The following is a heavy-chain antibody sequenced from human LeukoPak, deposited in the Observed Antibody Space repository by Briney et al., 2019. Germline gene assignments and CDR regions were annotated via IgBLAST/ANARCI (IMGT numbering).Heavy chain of an antibody. CDR1: GYTFTGYY. V-gene: IGHV1-2*02. Sequence: ASVKVSCKASGYTFTGYYLHWVRQAPGQGLEWMGGISPNSGETNSAQKFQGRVTMIRDTSISTAYMELSRLTSDDTAVYYCARAPGAGTYLDYWGQGTLVTVSS. CDR3: ARAPGAGTYLDY. J-gene: IGHJ4*02. D-gene: IGHD1-26*01. CDR2: ISPNSGET.